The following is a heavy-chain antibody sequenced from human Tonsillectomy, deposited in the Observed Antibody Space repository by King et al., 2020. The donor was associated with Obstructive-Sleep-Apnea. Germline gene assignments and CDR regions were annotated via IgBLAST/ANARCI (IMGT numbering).Heavy chain of an antibody. CDR2: ISNSGSPT. CDR3: AKDHVDTTFFSDY. V-gene: IGHV3-23*04. J-gene: IGHJ4*02. D-gene: IGHD5-18*01. CDR1: GFIFSNYA. Sequence: VQLVESGGGLVQPGGSLRLSCAASGFIFSNYAMTWVRQAPGKGLEWVSSISNSGSPTFYADSVRGRFTISRDNSKNTLYLQMNSLRAEDTAVFHCAKDHVDTTFFSDYWGQGTLVTVSS.